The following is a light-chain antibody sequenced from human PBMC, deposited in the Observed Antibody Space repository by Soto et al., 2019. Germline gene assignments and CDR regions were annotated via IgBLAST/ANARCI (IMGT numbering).Light chain of an antibody. Sequence: QSVLAQPPSVSVAPGQMVTICCTGSSSNIGAGYDVHWYQQLPGTAPKLLIYGNNNRPSGVPDRFSDSKSGTSASLAITGLQAEDEADYFCQSYDSTLSSYVFGTGTKVTVL. CDR3: QSYDSTLSSYV. CDR1: SSNIGAGYD. CDR2: GNN. J-gene: IGLJ1*01. V-gene: IGLV1-40*01.